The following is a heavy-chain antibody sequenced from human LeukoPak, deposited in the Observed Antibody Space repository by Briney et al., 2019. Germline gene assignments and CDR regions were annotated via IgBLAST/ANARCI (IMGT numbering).Heavy chain of an antibody. CDR3: ARVGYSSGWYDY. J-gene: IGHJ4*02. Sequence: ASVKVSCKASGYTFTGYYMHWVRQAPGQGLEWMGWINPNSGGTNYAHKFQGRVTITRDKSINTPYMELSRLRSDDTAVYYCARVGYSSGWYDYWGQGTLVTVSS. CDR2: INPNSGGT. D-gene: IGHD6-19*01. CDR1: GYTFTGYY. V-gene: IGHV1-2*02.